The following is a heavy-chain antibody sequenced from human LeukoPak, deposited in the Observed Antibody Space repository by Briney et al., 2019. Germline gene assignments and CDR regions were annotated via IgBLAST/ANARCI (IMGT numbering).Heavy chain of an antibody. D-gene: IGHD6-13*01. CDR3: ARVEYSSSWYLGNYYYMDV. CDR1: GFTFSSYW. V-gene: IGHV3-7*01. Sequence: PGGSLRLSCAASGFTFSSYWMSWVRQAPGKGLEWVANIKQDGSENYYVDSVKGRFTISRDNAKNSLYLQMNSLRAEDTAVYYCARVEYSSSWYLGNYYYMDVWGKGTTVTISS. CDR2: IKQDGSEN. J-gene: IGHJ6*03.